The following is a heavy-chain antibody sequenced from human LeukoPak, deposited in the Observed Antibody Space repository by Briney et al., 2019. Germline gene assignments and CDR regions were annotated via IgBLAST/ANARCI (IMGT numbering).Heavy chain of an antibody. CDR3: AKDNRRHYTSGPNPDSLH. CDR2: ISWNSGSI. D-gene: IGHD6-19*01. J-gene: IGHJ4*02. Sequence: GGSLRLSCAGSGFIFNNYAMHWVRHPPGKGLEWVSGISWNSGSIDYADSVKGRFTISRDNAKNSLYLQMNSLRVEDTAFYYCAKDNRRHYTSGPNPDSLHWGQGALVTVSS. CDR1: GFIFNNYA. V-gene: IGHV3-9*01.